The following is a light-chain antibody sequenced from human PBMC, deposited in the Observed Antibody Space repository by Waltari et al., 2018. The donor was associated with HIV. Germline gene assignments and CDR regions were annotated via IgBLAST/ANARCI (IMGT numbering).Light chain of an antibody. CDR1: SSDVGGYNY. V-gene: IGLV2-11*01. CDR2: DVS. CDR3: CSYAGSYV. Sequence: QSALTPPRSVSGSPGQSVTISCPGTSSDVGGYNYVSWYQHHPGKAPKLMIYDVSKRPSGVPDRFSGSKSGNTASLTISGLQAEDEADYYCCSYAGSYVFGTGTKVTVL. J-gene: IGLJ1*01.